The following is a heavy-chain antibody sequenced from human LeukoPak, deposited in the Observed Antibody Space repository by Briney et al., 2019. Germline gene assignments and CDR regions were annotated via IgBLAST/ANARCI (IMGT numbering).Heavy chain of an antibody. J-gene: IGHJ4*02. V-gene: IGHV3-15*01. Sequence: TGGSLRLSCAASGFTFTNAWMSWVRQAPVKVLEGVGRIQRRTDGGTTDYPAPVKGRFTISRDDSRNTLYLQINSLKTEDTALYYCATELLDYWGQGTLVTVSS. D-gene: IGHD1-26*01. CDR2: IQRRTDGGTT. CDR1: GFTFTNAW. CDR3: ATELLDY.